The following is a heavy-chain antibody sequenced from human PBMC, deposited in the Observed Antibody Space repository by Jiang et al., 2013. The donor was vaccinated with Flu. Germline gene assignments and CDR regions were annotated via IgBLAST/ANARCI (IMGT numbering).Heavy chain of an antibody. V-gene: IGHV4-59*12. J-gene: IGHJ4*02. Sequence: TYYWSWIRQPQGRDWSWDWVYLLQWEHQLQPSLKSRVTISIDTSKNQFSLELTSVTAADTAVYYCARYWNYYDTTGFALDYWGQGTLVTVSS. CDR3: ARYWNYYDTTGFALDY. CDR1: TYY. D-gene: IGHD3-22*01. CDR2: LLQWEH.